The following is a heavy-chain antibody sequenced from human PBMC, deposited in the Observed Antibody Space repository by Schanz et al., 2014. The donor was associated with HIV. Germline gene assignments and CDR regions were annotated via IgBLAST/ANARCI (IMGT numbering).Heavy chain of an antibody. Sequence: EVQLVESGGGLAQPCRSLRLSCAASGFTFDDYAMHWVRQAPGKGLEWVSSISWDSDIIGYADSVKGRFTISRDNAKNSLYLQMNSLTTDDTALYYCAKGDDSSTSYSNYFDFWGQGALVTVSS. CDR1: GFTFDDYA. V-gene: IGHV3-9*01. J-gene: IGHJ4*02. CDR2: ISWDSDII. D-gene: IGHD3-22*01. CDR3: AKGDDSSTSYSNYFDF.